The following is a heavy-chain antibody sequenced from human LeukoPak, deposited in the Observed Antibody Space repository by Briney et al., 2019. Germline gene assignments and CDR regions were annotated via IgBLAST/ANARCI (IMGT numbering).Heavy chain of an antibody. Sequence: PGGSLRLSCAASGFTFRSYWMHWVRQAPGKGLVWVSRINSDGSSTSYADSVKGRFTISRDNAKNTLYLQMNSLRAGDTAVYYCARIGPNCIGDTCYSGDFDYWGQGTLVTVSS. J-gene: IGHJ4*02. V-gene: IGHV3-74*01. D-gene: IGHD2-15*01. CDR1: GFTFRSYW. CDR2: INSDGSST. CDR3: ARIGPNCIGDTCYSGDFDY.